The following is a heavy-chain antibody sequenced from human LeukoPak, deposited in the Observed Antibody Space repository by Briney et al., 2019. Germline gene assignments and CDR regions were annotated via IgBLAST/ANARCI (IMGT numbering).Heavy chain of an antibody. CDR3: ARTAKYYYGSETYYFFDY. Sequence: SETLSLTCTVSGGSISSSSYYWGWIRQPPGKGLEWIGSIYYSGSTYYNPSLKSRVTISVDTSQNQFSLKLTSVTPADTAVYYCARTAKYYYGSETYYFFDYWGQGTLVTVSS. CDR2: IYYSGST. J-gene: IGHJ4*02. V-gene: IGHV4-39*07. CDR1: GGSISSSSYY. D-gene: IGHD3-10*01.